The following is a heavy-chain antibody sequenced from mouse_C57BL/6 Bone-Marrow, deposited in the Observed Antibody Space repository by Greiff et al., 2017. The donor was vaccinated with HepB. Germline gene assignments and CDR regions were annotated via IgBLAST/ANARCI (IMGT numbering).Heavy chain of an antibody. Sequence: EVQLQQSGAELVRPGASVKLSCTASGFNIKDDYMHWVKQRPEQGLEWIGWIDPENGDTEYASKFQGKATITADTSSNTAYLQLSSLTSEYTAVYYCTSLDYGTYWGQGTTLTVSS. CDR1: GFNIKDDY. CDR3: TSLDYGTY. V-gene: IGHV14-4*01. D-gene: IGHD2-1*01. CDR2: IDPENGDT. J-gene: IGHJ2*01.